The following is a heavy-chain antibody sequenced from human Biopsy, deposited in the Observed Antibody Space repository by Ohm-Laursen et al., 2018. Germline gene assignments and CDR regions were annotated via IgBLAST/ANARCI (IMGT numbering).Heavy chain of an antibody. CDR1: GYTFAGYY. CDR3: ARVPAYPSIDGYYGLDL. J-gene: IGHJ6*02. D-gene: IGHD3-9*01. CDR2: INPNSGNA. Sequence: SVKVSCKASGYTFAGYYLHWVRQAPGHGLEWMGWINPNSGNANYAQSFQGILTVTRDTSISTAYMELTSLTFDDTAIYYCARVPAYPSIDGYYGLDLWGQGTTVIVSS. V-gene: IGHV1-2*02.